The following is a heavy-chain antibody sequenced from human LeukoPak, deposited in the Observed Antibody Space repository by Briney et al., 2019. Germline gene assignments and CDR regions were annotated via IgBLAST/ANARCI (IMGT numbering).Heavy chain of an antibody. CDR2: IIPILGIA. CDR3: VRGVSISSSWYNDI. D-gene: IGHD6-13*01. J-gene: IGHJ3*02. CDR1: GGTFSSYA. V-gene: IGHV1-69*04. Sequence: ASVKVSCKASGGTFSSYAISWVRQAPGQGLEWMGRIIPILGIANYAQKFQGRVTITADKSTSTAYMELSSLRSEDTAVYYCVRGVSISSSWYNDIWGQGTMVTVSS.